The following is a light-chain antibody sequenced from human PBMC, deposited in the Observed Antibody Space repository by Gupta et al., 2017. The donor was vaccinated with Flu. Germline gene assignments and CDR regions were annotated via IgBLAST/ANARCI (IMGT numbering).Light chain of an antibody. CDR3: QQRSNGPLT. J-gene: IGKJ5*01. Sequence: VLTKSPATLSLSSGESATLTCRASQSVSNYLVWYQQKPGKAPKLLIYDASNRATGIPSRFSGSGSGTDFTLTISGLQPEDLAVYYCQQRSNGPLTFGQGTRLEIK. V-gene: IGKV3-11*01. CDR2: DAS. CDR1: QSVSNY.